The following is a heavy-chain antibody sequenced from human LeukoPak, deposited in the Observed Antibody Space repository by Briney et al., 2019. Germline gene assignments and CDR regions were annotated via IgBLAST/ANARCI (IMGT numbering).Heavy chain of an antibody. D-gene: IGHD6-19*01. CDR1: GFTFSSYG. Sequence: GGSLRLSCAASGFTFSSYGMHWVRQAPGKGLEWLAVISYDGSNKYYADSEKGRFTISRDNSKNTLYLQMNSLRAEHTAVYYCAKDPTGYSSGWYGFDYWGQGTLVTVSS. J-gene: IGHJ4*02. V-gene: IGHV3-30*18. CDR3: AKDPTGYSSGWYGFDY. CDR2: ISYDGSNK.